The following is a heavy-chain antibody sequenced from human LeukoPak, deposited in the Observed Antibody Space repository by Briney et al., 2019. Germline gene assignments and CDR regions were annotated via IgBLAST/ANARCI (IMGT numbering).Heavy chain of an antibody. Sequence: PGGSLRLSCAASGFTFSSYAVSWVRLAPGKGLEWVSSMSGSGGSTYSADSVKGRFTISRDNSKNTLYLQMNSLRAEDTALYYCAKDRSCTNDICHGDFDYWGQGTLVTVSS. D-gene: IGHD2-8*01. CDR2: MSGSGGST. CDR3: AKDRSCTNDICHGDFDY. V-gene: IGHV3-23*01. J-gene: IGHJ4*02. CDR1: GFTFSSYA.